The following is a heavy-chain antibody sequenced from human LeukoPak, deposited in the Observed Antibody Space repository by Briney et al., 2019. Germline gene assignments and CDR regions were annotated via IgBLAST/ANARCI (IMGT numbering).Heavy chain of an antibody. CDR1: GGTFSSYA. CDR3: AGVPGDQLLLNGAFDI. D-gene: IGHD2-2*01. J-gene: IGHJ3*02. V-gene: IGHV1-69*01. CDR2: IIPIFGTA. Sequence: SVKVSCKASGGTFSSYAISWVRQAPGQGLEWMGGIIPIFGTANYAQKFQGRVTITADESTSTAYMELSSLRSEDTAVYYCAGVPGDQLLLNGAFDIWGQGTMVTVSS.